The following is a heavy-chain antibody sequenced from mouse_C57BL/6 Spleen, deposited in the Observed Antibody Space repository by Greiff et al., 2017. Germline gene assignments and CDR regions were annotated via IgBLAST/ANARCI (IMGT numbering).Heavy chain of an antibody. V-gene: IGHV1-22*01. J-gene: IGHJ2*01. CDR2: INPNNGGT. D-gene: IGHD2-1*01. Sequence: VQLQQSGPELVKPGASVKMSCKASGYTFTDYNMHWVKQSHGKSLEWIGYINPNNGGTSYNQKFKGKATLTVNKSSSTAYMELRSLTSEDSAVYYCARKATMDHYFDYWGQGTTLTVSS. CDR1: GYTFTDYN. CDR3: ARKATMDHYFDY.